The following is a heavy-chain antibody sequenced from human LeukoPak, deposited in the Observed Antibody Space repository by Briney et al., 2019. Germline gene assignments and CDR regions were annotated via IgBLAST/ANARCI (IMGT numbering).Heavy chain of an antibody. CDR3: ARDRTYDYYDSSGSMNYGMDV. V-gene: IGHV3-66*02. CDR2: IYSGGST. J-gene: IGHJ6*02. CDR1: GFTVSSNY. D-gene: IGHD3-22*01. Sequence: GGSLRLSCAASGFTVSSNYMSWVRQAPGKGLEWVSVIYSGGSTYYADSVKGRFTISRDNSKNTLYLQMNCLRAEDTAVYYCARDRTYDYYDSSGSMNYGMDVWGQGTTVTVSS.